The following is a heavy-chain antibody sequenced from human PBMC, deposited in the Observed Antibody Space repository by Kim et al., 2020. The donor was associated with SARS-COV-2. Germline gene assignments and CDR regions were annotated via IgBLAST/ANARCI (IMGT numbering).Heavy chain of an antibody. J-gene: IGHJ4*02. CDR3: MKDKGGTSSWYDFDY. Sequence: GGSLRLSCAASGFTFSSYAMTWVRQAPGKGLEWVSSISGSGGNTYYADSVKGRFTISRDNSENTLYLQMNSLRAEDTAVYYCMKDKGGTSSWYDFDYWGQGTLVTVSS. D-gene: IGHD6-13*01. CDR1: GFTFSSYA. CDR2: ISGSGGNT. V-gene: IGHV3-23*01.